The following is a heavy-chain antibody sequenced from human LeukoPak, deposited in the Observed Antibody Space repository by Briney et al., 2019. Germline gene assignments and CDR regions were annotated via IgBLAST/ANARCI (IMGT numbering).Heavy chain of an antibody. CDR2: FYYSDTT. Sequence: PSGTLSLTCTVSGGSISSPSYSWGWIRRPPGKGLEWIGSFYYSDTTYYNPSFKSRVTISVDASQNLFSLKLSSVTAADTAVYYCARHTYWGYQVSWGQGSLVIVSS. V-gene: IGHV4-39*01. J-gene: IGHJ5*02. CDR3: ARHTYWGYQVS. D-gene: IGHD2-8*02. CDR1: GGSISSPSYS.